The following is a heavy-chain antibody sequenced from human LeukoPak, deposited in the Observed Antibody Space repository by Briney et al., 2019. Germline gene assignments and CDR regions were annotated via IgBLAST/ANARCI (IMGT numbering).Heavy chain of an antibody. D-gene: IGHD2-2*01. Sequence: ASVKVSCKASGYTFTGYYMHWVRQAPGQGLEWMGWINPNGGGTNYAQKFQGWVTMTRDTSISTAYMELSRLRSDDTAVYYCARDYCSSTSCYYYYGMDVWGQGTTVTVSS. CDR2: INPNGGGT. J-gene: IGHJ6*02. V-gene: IGHV1-2*04. CDR1: GYTFTGYY. CDR3: ARDYCSSTSCYYYYGMDV.